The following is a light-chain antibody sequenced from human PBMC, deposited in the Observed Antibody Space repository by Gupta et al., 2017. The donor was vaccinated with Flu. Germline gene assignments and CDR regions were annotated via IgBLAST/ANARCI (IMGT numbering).Light chain of an antibody. Sequence: PSSLSASVGDRVTITCRASQSISSYLNWYQQKPGKAPKLLIYAASSVQSGVPSRFSGSGSGTDFTLTISSLQPEDFATYYCQQRDSTPQTFGQGTKVEIK. CDR1: QSISSY. J-gene: IGKJ1*01. CDR2: AAS. CDR3: QQRDSTPQT. V-gene: IGKV1-39*01.